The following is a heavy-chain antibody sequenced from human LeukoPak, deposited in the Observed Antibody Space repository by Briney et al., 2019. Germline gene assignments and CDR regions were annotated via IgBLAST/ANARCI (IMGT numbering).Heavy chain of an antibody. D-gene: IGHD6-19*01. CDR3: AKDRLPDSAWSLDP. J-gene: IGHJ5*02. V-gene: IGHV3-23*01. CDR1: GFTFSGFS. CDR2: LYPNSNKI. Sequence: GGSLRLSCAASGFTFSGFSMSWVRQSPEKGLEWVSSLYPNSNKIYYADSVKGRFTISRDNSKNTLFLQMSNLRAEDTAIYYCAKDRLPDSAWSLDPWGRGTLVTVSS.